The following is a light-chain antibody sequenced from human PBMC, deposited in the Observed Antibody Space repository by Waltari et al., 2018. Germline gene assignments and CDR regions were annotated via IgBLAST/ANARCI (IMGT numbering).Light chain of an antibody. CDR2: VSS. V-gene: IGKV1-9*01. Sequence: IQLTQSPSSLSASVGDRVTITCRASQDIAGYLAWYQQKPGKAPNLLIYVSSTLQSGVPSRFSGSGSGTVFTLTISSLQPEDFATYYCQQLHTNPLTFGGGTTVDI. CDR3: QQLHTNPLT. CDR1: QDIAGY. J-gene: IGKJ4*01.